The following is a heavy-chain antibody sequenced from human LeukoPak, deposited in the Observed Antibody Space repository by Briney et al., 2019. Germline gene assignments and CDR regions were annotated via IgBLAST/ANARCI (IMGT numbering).Heavy chain of an antibody. CDR3: ARGRFGVVITDAFDI. V-gene: IGHV4-30-4*01. D-gene: IGHD3-3*01. J-gene: IGHJ3*02. CDR2: IYYSGST. Sequence: SETLSLTCTVSGGSISSGDYYWSWIRQPPGKGLEWIGYIYYSGSTYYNPSLKSRVTISVDTSKNQFSLKLSSVTAADTAVYYRARGRFGVVITDAFDIWGQGTMVTVSS. CDR1: GGSISSGDYY.